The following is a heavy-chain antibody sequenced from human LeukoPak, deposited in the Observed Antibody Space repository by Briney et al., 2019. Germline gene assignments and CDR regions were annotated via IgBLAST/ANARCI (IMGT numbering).Heavy chain of an antibody. CDR1: GFTFSSYA. CDR2: ISGSGGST. Sequence: GGSLRLSCAASGFTFSSYAMSWVRQAPGKGLEWVSAISGSGGSTYYADSVKGRFTISRDNSKNTLYLQMNSLRAEDTAVYYCXKGXDDTPYAFDIWGQGTMVTVSS. J-gene: IGHJ3*02. V-gene: IGHV3-23*01. CDR3: XKGXDDTPYAFDI. D-gene: IGHD1-1*01.